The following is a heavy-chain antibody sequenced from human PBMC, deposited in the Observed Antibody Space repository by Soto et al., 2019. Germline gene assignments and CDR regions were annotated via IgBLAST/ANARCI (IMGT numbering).Heavy chain of an antibody. D-gene: IGHD3-16*01. CDR3: ATLRPSLGGVKDY. Sequence: QVQLVESGGGVVQPGRSLSLSCAASGFIFSNYAMHWVRQAPGKGLEWVAVMSYDGRREYYAGSVKGRFTISRDNSKNTLYLQMNPRRPENTAVYSGATLRPSLGGVKDYGGQGTLVTVSP. J-gene: IGHJ4*02. CDR2: MSYDGRRE. V-gene: IGHV3-30*04. CDR1: GFIFSNYA.